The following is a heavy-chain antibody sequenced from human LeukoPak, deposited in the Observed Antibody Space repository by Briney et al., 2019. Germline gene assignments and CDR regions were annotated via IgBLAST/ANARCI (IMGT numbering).Heavy chain of an antibody. J-gene: IGHJ4*02. V-gene: IGHV1-69-2*01. CDR1: GYTFTDYY. CDR2: VDPEDGET. Sequence: ASVKISCKVSGYTFTDYYMHWVQQAPGKGLEWMGLVDPEDGETLYAEKFQGRVTITADTSTDTAYMELSSLRSEDTAVYYCATISSSWLDYWGQGTLVTVSS. CDR3: ATISSSWLDY. D-gene: IGHD6-13*01.